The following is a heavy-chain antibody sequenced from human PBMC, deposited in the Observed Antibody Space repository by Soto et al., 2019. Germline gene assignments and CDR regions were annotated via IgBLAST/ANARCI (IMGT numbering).Heavy chain of an antibody. V-gene: IGHV4-34*01. CDR1: GGSFSGYS. D-gene: IGHD3-3*02. CDR3: AWDRQYCHFWSGYQCEGHYGMDV. Sequence: SETLSLTCGVYGGSFSGYSWTWIRQAPGKGLELIGEINHSGGTNYNSSLNSRVTISVDTSKNQFSLLLYSVTAADTALYYCAWDRQYCHFWSGYQCEGHYGMDVWGQGNTVT. CDR2: INHSGGT. J-gene: IGHJ6*02.